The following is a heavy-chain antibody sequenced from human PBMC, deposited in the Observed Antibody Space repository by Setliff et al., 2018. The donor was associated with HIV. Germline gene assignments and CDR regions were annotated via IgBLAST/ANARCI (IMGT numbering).Heavy chain of an antibody. CDR2: IYYSGST. CDR1: GGSISSYY. CDR3: ARHGLIGDWYYYMDV. Sequence: SETLSLTCTVSGGSISSYYWSWIRQPPGKGLEWIGYIYYSGSTNYNPSLKSRVTISLDTSKNQFSLELSSVTAADTAVYYCARHGLIGDWYYYMDVWGKGTTVTVSS. V-gene: IGHV4-59*08. J-gene: IGHJ6*03. D-gene: IGHD7-27*01.